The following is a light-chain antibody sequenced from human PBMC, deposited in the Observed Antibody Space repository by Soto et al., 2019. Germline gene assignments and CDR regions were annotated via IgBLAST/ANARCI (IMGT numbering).Light chain of an antibody. CDR3: QQYKNWPIT. CDR2: GAS. CDR1: QSVSSN. J-gene: IGKJ5*01. V-gene: IGKV3D-15*01. Sequence: EIVMTQSPATLSVSPGERATLSCRASQSVSSNLAWYQQKPGQAPRLLIYGASTMATGIPARFRGSGSGTEFTLTISSLQSEDFEVYYCQQYKNWPITFGHGTRLDIK.